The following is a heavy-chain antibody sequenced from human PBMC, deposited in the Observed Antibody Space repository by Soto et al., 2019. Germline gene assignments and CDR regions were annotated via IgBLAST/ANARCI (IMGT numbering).Heavy chain of an antibody. D-gene: IGHD3-22*01. CDR3: ARPYYYDSSGYYLPPFDY. Sequence: QITLKESGPTLVKPTQTLTLTCTFSGFSLSTSGVGVGWIRQPPGKALEWLALIYWNDDKRYSPSLKSRLTITKDTSKNQVVLTMTNMDPVDTATYYCARPYYYDSSGYYLPPFDYWGQGTLVTVSS. CDR1: GFSLSTSGVG. CDR2: IYWNDDK. V-gene: IGHV2-5*01. J-gene: IGHJ4*02.